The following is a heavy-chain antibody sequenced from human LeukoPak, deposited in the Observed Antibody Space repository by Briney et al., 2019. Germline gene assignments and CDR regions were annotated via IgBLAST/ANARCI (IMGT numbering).Heavy chain of an antibody. J-gene: IGHJ6*03. CDR3: ARLRVGYYYYMDV. CDR2: INHSGST. V-gene: IGHV4-34*01. CDR1: GGSISSYY. D-gene: IGHD1-26*01. Sequence: SETLSLTCTGSGGSISSYYWSWIRQPPGKGLEWIGEINHSGSTNYNPSLKSRVTISVDTSKNQFSLKLSSVTAADTAVYYCARLRVGYYYYMDVWGKGTTVTISS.